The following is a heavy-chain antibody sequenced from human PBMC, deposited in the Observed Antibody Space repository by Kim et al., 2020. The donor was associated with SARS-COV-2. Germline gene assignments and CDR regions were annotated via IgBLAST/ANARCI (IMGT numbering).Heavy chain of an antibody. V-gene: IGHV3-23*01. J-gene: IGHJ4*02. CDR1: GFTFNNYV. D-gene: IGHD6-19*01. CDR2: ITGSAGST. CDR3: ARVITLAGTTYYFDY. Sequence: GGSLRLSCAASGFTFNNYVMSWVRQAPGKGLEWVSRITGSAGSTHYADSVKGRFTISRDNSKNTLYLQMSSLRAEDTAVFYCARVITLAGTTYYFDYWGQGTLVTVSS.